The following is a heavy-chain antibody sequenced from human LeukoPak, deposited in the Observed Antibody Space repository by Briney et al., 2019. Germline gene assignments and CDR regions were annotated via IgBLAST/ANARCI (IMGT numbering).Heavy chain of an antibody. J-gene: IGHJ3*02. V-gene: IGHV4-59*12. CDR1: GGSISSYY. CDR3: ARALSEVAGTRSMGAFDI. CDR2: IYYSGST. Sequence: ASETLSLTCTVSGGSISSYYWSWIRQPPGKGLEWIGYIYYSGSTYYNPSLKSRVTISVDTSKNQFSLKLSSVTAADTAVYYCARALSEVAGTRSMGAFDIWGQGTMVTVSS. D-gene: IGHD6-19*01.